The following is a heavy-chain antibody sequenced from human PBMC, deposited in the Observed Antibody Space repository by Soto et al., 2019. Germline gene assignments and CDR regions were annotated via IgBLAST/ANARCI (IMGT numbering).Heavy chain of an antibody. V-gene: IGHV1-69*06. CDR2: IIPIFGTA. J-gene: IGHJ4*02. CDR3: ARDVDTAMAHDY. Sequence: SVKVSCKSSGGIFTATAISWVRQAPGQGLEWMGGIIPIFGTANYAQKFQGRVTITADKSTSTAYMELSSLRSEDTAVYYCARDVDTAMAHDYWGPGTLVTVSS. CDR1: GGIFTATA. D-gene: IGHD5-18*01.